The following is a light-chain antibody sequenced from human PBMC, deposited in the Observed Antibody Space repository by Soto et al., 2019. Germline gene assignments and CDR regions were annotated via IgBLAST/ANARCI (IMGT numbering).Light chain of an antibody. V-gene: IGLV2-14*01. CDR3: SSYTSTGAWV. J-gene: IGLJ3*02. Sequence: QSVLAQPASVSGSPGQSITISCSGTSSDIGAYNSVSWYQQHPGQVPQLMIYEVSNRPSGVSNRFSGSKSGNTASLTISGLQPEDESDYYCSSYTSTGAWVFGGGTQLTVL. CDR1: SSDIGAYNS. CDR2: EVS.